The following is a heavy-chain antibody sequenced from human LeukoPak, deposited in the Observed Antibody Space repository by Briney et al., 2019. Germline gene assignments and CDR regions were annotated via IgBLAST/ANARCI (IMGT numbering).Heavy chain of an antibody. CDR2: INPNSGGT. Sequence: ASVKVSCKASGYTFTGYYMHWVRQAPGQGLEWMGWINPNSGGTNYAQKFQGWVTMTRDTSISTAYMELSRLRSDDTAVYYCARVALPADATYYFDYWGQGTLVTVSS. J-gene: IGHJ4*02. D-gene: IGHD2-2*01. CDR1: GYTFTGYY. V-gene: IGHV1-2*04. CDR3: ARVALPADATYYFDY.